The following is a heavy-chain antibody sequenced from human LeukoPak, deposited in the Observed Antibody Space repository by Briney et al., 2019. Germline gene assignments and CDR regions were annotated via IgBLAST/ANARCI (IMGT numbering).Heavy chain of an antibody. CDR2: IYSGGST. J-gene: IGHJ3*02. D-gene: IGHD4-23*01. Sequence: PGGSLRLSCAASGFTVSSNYMSWVRQAPGKGLEWVSVIYSGGSTNYADSVKGRFTISRDNSKNTLYLQMNSLRAEDTAVYYCASTDYGGNFDAFDIWGQGTMVTVSS. V-gene: IGHV3-53*01. CDR3: ASTDYGGNFDAFDI. CDR1: GFTVSSNY.